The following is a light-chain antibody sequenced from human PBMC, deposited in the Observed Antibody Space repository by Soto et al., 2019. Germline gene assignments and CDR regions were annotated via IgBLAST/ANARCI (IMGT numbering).Light chain of an antibody. J-gene: IGKJ2*01. CDR1: QGISSY. CDR3: QQLNSYPYT. V-gene: IGKV1-9*01. CDR2: APS. Sequence: DIPLTQSPSFLSASVGDRVTITCRASQGISSYLAWYQQKPGKAPKLLIYAPSTLQSGVPSRFSGSGSGTEFTLTISSLQPEDFAAYYCQQLNSYPYTFGQGTKLEIK.